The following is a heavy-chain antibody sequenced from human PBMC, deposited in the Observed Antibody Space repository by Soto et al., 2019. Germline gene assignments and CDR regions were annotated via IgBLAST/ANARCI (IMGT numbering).Heavy chain of an antibody. CDR3: AKDPIAARPIDY. Sequence: PGGSLRLSCAASGCTFSSYAMSWVRQAPGKGLEWVSAISGSGGSTYYADSVKDRFTISRDNSKNTLYLQMNSLRAEDTAVYYCAKDPIAARPIDYWGQGTLVTVSS. CDR1: GCTFSSYA. V-gene: IGHV3-23*01. J-gene: IGHJ4*02. CDR2: ISGSGGST. D-gene: IGHD6-6*01.